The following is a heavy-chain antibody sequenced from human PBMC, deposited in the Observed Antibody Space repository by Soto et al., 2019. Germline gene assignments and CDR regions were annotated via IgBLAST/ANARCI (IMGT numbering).Heavy chain of an antibody. V-gene: IGHV3-33*01. CDR2: IWYDGSNK. CDR3: ARWVDSKRTDY. CDR1: GFTFSSHG. Sequence: QVQLVESGGGVVQPGRSLRLSCAASGFTFSSHGMHWVRQAPGKGLEWVAVIWYDGSNKYYADAVKGRFTNSRDNSQNTLYLQMNSLRAEDTAVYYCARWVDSKRTDYWGQGTLVTVSS. J-gene: IGHJ4*02. D-gene: IGHD3-9*01.